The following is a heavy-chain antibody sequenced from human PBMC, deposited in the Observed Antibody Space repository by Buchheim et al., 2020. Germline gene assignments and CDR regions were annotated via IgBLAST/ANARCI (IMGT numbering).Heavy chain of an antibody. Sequence: QVQLQQWGAGLLKPSETLSLTCAVYGGSFSGYYWSWIRQPPGKGLEWIGSIYYSGSTYYNPSLKSRVTISVDTSKNQFSLKLSSVTAADTAVYYCARRRYYDRYYFDYWGQGTL. V-gene: IGHV4-34*01. J-gene: IGHJ4*02. D-gene: IGHD3-22*01. CDR2: IYYSGST. CDR1: GGSFSGYY. CDR3: ARRRYYDRYYFDY.